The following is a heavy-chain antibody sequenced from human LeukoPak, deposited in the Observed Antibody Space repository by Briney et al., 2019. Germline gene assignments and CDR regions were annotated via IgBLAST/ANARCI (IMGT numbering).Heavy chain of an antibody. J-gene: IGHJ4*02. V-gene: IGHV3-23*01. CDR1: GFTFSSYA. D-gene: IGHD3-22*01. Sequence: GGSLRLSCAASGFTFSSYAMSWVRQAPGKGLEWVSTISGSGGSTYYADSVKGRFTISRDNSKNTLYLQMNSLRAEDTAVYYCAKEGSTLSDYDSSGAYWGQGTLVTVSS. CDR3: AKEGSTLSDYDSSGAY. CDR2: ISGSGGST.